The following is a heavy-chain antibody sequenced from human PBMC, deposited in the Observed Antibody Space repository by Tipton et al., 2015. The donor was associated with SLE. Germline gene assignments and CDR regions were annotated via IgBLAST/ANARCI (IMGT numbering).Heavy chain of an antibody. V-gene: IGHV4-4*07. Sequence: TLSLTCTVSGGSISNYCWSWIRQPAGEGLEWIGRVYTSGSTNYNPSLKSRVTMSVDTSKRQFSLKLSSVTAEDTAVYYCARGPHGFDIWGQGTMVTVSS. J-gene: IGHJ3*02. CDR3: ARGPHGFDI. CDR2: VYTSGST. CDR1: GGSISNYC.